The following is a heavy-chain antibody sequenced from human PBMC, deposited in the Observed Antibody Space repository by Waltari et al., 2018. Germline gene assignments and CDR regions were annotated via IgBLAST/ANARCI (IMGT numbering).Heavy chain of an antibody. J-gene: IGHJ5*02. CDR1: GFTFSSYG. Sequence: QVQLVESGGGVVQPGRSLRLSCAASGFTFSSYGMHWVRQAPGKGLEWVAVISYDGSNKYYADSVKGRFTISRDNSKNTLYLQMNSLRAEDTAVYYCAKGALFDPWGQGTLVTVSS. CDR3: AKGALFDP. CDR2: ISYDGSNK. V-gene: IGHV3-30*18.